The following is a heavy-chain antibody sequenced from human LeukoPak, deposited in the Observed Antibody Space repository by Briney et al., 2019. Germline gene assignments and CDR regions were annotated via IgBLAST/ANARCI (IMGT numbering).Heavy chain of an antibody. CDR2: IYSGGST. V-gene: IGHV3-66*02. D-gene: IGHD3-3*01. CDR3: AREPFPFWSGTLGLYYYMDV. CDR1: GFTVSSNY. J-gene: IGHJ6*03. Sequence: PGGSLRLSCAASGFTVSSNYMSWVRQAPGKGLEWVSVIYSGGSTYYADSVKGRFTISRDNSKNTLYLQMNSLRAEDTAVYYCAREPFPFWSGTLGLYYYMDVWGKGTTVTVSS.